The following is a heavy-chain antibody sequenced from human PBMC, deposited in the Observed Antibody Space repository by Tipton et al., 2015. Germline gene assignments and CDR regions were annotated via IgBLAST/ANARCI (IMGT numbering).Heavy chain of an antibody. D-gene: IGHD3-22*01. CDR2: TYYRSRWYN. V-gene: IGHV6-1*01. CDR1: GDSVSSNSDA. Sequence: LRLSCAISGDSVSSNSDAWNWIRQSPSRGLEWLGRTYYRSRWYNDYAVSVKSRITINPDTSKNQFSLQLNSVTPEDTAVYYCARFNYDSSGYYFDYWGQGTLVTVSS. CDR3: ARFNYDSSGYYFDY. J-gene: IGHJ4*02.